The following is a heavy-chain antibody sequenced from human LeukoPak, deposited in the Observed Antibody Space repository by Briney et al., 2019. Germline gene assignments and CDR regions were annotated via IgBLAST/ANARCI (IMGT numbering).Heavy chain of an antibody. J-gene: IGHJ4*02. CDR1: GGSIRSSYYY. Sequence: SETLSLTCTVSGGSIRSSYYYWGWIRQPPGKGLEWIGSIYDSGSTYYNPSLKSRVTISVDTSKNQFSLKLSSVTAADTAVYYCARYSNYGNGFDYWGQGALVTVSS. CDR2: IYDSGST. CDR3: ARYSNYGNGFDY. D-gene: IGHD4-11*01. V-gene: IGHV4-39*07.